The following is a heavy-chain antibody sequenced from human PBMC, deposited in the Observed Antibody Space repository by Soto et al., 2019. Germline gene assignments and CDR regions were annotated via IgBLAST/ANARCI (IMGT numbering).Heavy chain of an antibody. Sequence: SVKVSCKASGGTFSSYAISWVRQAPGQGLEWMGGIIPIFGTANYAQKFQGRVTITADESTSTAYMELSSLRSEDTAVYYCARDKDPYTIFGVVITSNWFDPWG. CDR3: ARDKDPYTIFGVVITSNWFDP. J-gene: IGHJ5*02. V-gene: IGHV1-69*13. D-gene: IGHD3-3*01. CDR1: GGTFSSYA. CDR2: IIPIFGTA.